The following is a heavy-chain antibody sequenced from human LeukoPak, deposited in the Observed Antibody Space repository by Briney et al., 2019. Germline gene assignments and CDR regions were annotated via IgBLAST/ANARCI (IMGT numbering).Heavy chain of an antibody. D-gene: IGHD2/OR15-2a*01. CDR2: ISWNGDIK. V-gene: IGHV3-9*01. CDR1: GFTFDDYA. J-gene: IGHJ4*02. Sequence: PGGSLRLSCAASGFTFDDYAMHWVRQAPGEGLEWVSGISWNGDIKGYADSVKVRFTISRDNAQNSLYLQINSLRPEDTAFYSCAKDRMGAYFTIPDYWGQGTLVTVSS. CDR3: AKDRMGAYFTIPDY.